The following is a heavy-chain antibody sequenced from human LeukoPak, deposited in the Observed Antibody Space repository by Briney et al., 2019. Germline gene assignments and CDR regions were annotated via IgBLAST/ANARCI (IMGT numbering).Heavy chain of an antibody. CDR2: TWYDGSNK. J-gene: IGHJ4*02. CDR3: ARDQSLLYFDY. CDR1: GFTFSSYG. Sequence: TGGSLSVSCAASGFTFSSYGMHWVRQAPGKGLEWVALTWYDGSNKSYGDSVKGRFTISRDNSKNTLYLQMSSLRAEDTAVYYCARDQSLLYFDYWGQGTLVTVSS. V-gene: IGHV3-33*01. D-gene: IGHD2-15*01.